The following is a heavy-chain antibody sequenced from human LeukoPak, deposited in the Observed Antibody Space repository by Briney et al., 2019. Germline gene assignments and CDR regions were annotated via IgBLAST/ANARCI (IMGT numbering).Heavy chain of an antibody. V-gene: IGHV4-4*09. Sequence: SETLSLTCAVSGGSVSSYYWSWIRQPPGKGLGWIGYIYNSESTNYNSSLKSRVTMSVDTSKNQFFLKLSSVTAADTAVYYRARFHSGPSGWYVLWYFDLWGRGTLVTVSS. CDR1: GGSVSSYY. CDR2: IYNSEST. CDR3: ARFHSGPSGWYVLWYFDL. D-gene: IGHD6-19*01. J-gene: IGHJ2*01.